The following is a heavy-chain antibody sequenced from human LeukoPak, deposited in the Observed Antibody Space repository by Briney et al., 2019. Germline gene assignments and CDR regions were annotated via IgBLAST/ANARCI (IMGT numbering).Heavy chain of an antibody. D-gene: IGHD2-21*02. CDR3: AKDGCGGDCSWYFDL. V-gene: IGHV3-23*01. CDR1: GFTFRNYA. Sequence: PGGSLRLSCAASGFTFRNYALSWVRQAPGKGLEWVAAIHSSGGSNTYYADSVKGRFTISRDHFKNTLYLQMNRLRAEDTAVYYCAKDGCGGDCSWYFDLWGRGTLVTVSS. J-gene: IGHJ2*01. CDR2: IHSSGGSNT.